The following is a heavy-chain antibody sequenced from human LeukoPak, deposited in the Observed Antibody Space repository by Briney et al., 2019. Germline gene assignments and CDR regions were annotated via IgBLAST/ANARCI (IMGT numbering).Heavy chain of an antibody. V-gene: IGHV3-23*01. Sequence: GGSLRLSCAASGFTFSSYAMSWVRQAPGKGLEWVSGISGGGDSTYYADSVKGRFTISRNNSKNTLYLQMDSLRAEDTAVYYCATFQIVVVPAAEDFDYWGQGTLVTVSS. J-gene: IGHJ4*02. CDR1: GFTFSSYA. CDR3: ATFQIVVVPAAEDFDY. D-gene: IGHD2-2*01. CDR2: ISGGGDST.